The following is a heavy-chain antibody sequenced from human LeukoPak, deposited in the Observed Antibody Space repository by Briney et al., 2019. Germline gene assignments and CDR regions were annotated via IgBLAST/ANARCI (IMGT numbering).Heavy chain of an antibody. J-gene: IGHJ6*02. V-gene: IGHV3-9*01. Sequence: PGRSLRLSCAASGFTFDDYAMHWVRQAPGKGLEWVSGISWNSGSIGYADSVKGRFTISRDNAKNSLYLQMNSLRAEDTALYYCAKGSDHHYYYGMDVWGQGTTVTVSS. CDR3: AKGSDHHYYYGMDV. CDR2: ISWNSGSI. CDR1: GFTFDDYA.